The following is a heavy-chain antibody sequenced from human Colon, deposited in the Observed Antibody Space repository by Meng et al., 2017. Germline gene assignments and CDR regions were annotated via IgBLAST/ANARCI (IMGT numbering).Heavy chain of an antibody. CDR2: VYHRGDT. J-gene: IGHJ4*02. CDR3: GRDQGRELINH. D-gene: IGHD1-7*01. V-gene: IGHV4-4*02. Sequence: QVALQESGPGLVQPSGTLSLTCTVSGDSISSDIWWSWVRQPPGKGLEWIGEVYHRGDTNYNPSLKSRVDISVDKSKNQFYLSLFSVTAADTAVYYCGRDQGRELINHWGQGTLVTVPS. CDR1: GDSISSDIW.